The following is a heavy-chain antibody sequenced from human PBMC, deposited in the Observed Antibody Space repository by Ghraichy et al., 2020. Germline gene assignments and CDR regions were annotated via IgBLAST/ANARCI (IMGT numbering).Heavy chain of an antibody. J-gene: IGHJ3*02. CDR3: ARDLYSSGYNAFDI. CDR2: ISSSSSYI. D-gene: IGHD6-19*01. Sequence: LTCAASGFTFSSYSMNWVRQAPGKGLEWVSSISSSSSYIYYADSVKGRFTISRDNAKNSLYLQMNSLRAEDTAVYYCARDLYSSGYNAFDIWGQGTMVTVSS. V-gene: IGHV3-21*01. CDR1: GFTFSSYS.